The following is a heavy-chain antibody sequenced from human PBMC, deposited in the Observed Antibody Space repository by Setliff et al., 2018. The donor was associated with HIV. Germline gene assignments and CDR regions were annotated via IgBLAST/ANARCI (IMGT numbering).Heavy chain of an antibody. CDR1: GGSISSTIYH. J-gene: IGHJ6*02. V-gene: IGHV4-39*01. CDR3: ATHASTVQDAMDV. CDR2: IHSSGIT. D-gene: IGHD4-4*01. Sequence: LSLTCTVSGGSISSTIYHWVWIRQPPGKGLEWIGNIHSSGITYYKPSLKSRLTISLDTSKNQFSLKLSSVTAADTAVYYCATHASTVQDAMDVWGQGTTVTSP.